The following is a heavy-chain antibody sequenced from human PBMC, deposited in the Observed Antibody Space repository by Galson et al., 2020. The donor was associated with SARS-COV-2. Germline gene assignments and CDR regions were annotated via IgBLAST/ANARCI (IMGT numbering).Heavy chain of an antibody. Sequence: GGSLRLSCAASGFTFSSYSMNWVRQAPGKGLEWVSSISSSSSYIYYADSVKGRFTISRDNAKNSLYLQMNSLRAEDTAVYYCATGPQSHGDPANWFDPWGQGTLVTVSS. D-gene: IGHD4-17*01. CDR3: ATGPQSHGDPANWFDP. V-gene: IGHV3-21*04. CDR2: ISSSSSYI. J-gene: IGHJ5*02. CDR1: GFTFSSYS.